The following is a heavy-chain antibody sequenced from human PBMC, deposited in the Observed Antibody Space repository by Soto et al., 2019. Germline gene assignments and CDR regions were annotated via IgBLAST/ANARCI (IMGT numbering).Heavy chain of an antibody. Sequence: GESRKISCKASGYSFTTYWIGWVRQMPGKGLEWMEIIYPGDSDTKYSPSLQGQVTISADTSISTAYLQWTSLKASDTAMYYCARSRRGAYSSGWYSPSGYYNYGIDVWGQGTKVTVSS. CDR3: ARSRRGAYSSGWYSPSGYYNYGIDV. V-gene: IGHV5-51*01. D-gene: IGHD6-19*01. CDR1: GYSFTTYW. CDR2: IYPGDSDT. J-gene: IGHJ6*02.